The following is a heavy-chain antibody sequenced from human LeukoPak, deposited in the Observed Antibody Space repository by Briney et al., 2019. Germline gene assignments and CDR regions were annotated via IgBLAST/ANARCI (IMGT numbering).Heavy chain of an antibody. CDR3: ARVHDFWSGFFDY. V-gene: IGHV1-69*04. J-gene: IGHJ4*02. CDR2: IIPILGIA. Sequence: SVKVSCKASGGTFSSYAISWVRQAPGQGLEWMGRIIPILGIANYAQKFQGRVTINADKSTSTVYMELSSLRSEDTAVYYCARVHDFWSGFFDYWGQGTLVTVSS. D-gene: IGHD3-3*01. CDR1: GGTFSSYA.